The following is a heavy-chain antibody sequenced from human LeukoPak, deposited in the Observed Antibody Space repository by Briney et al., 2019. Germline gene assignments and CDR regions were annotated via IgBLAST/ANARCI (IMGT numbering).Heavy chain of an antibody. CDR1: GGSISSYY. CDR2: IYYSGST. Sequence: SETLSLTCTVSGGSISSYYWSWIRQPPGKGLEWIGYIYYSGSTNCNPSLKSRVTISVDTSKNQFSLKLSSVTAADTAVYYCARGTYSSGWYIPLDYWGQGTLVTVSS. V-gene: IGHV4-59*01. J-gene: IGHJ4*02. CDR3: ARGTYSSGWYIPLDY. D-gene: IGHD6-19*01.